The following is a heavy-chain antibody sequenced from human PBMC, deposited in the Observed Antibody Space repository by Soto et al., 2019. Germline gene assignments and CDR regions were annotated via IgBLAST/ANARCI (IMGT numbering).Heavy chain of an antibody. Sequence: ASVKVSCKASGYTFTSYDINWVRQATGQGLEWMGWMNPNSGNTGYAQKFQGRVAMTRNTSISTAYMELSSLRSEDTAVYYCARARRSSGWYRWFYPWGQGTLVTVS. CDR1: GYTFTSYD. D-gene: IGHD6-19*01. J-gene: IGHJ5*02. V-gene: IGHV1-8*01. CDR2: MNPNSGNT. CDR3: ARARRSSGWYRWFYP.